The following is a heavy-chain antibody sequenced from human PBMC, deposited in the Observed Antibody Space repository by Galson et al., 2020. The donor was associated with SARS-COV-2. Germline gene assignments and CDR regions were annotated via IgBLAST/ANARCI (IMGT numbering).Heavy chain of an antibody. CDR3: ARYASSGIVAKGAFDI. D-gene: IGHD3-22*01. J-gene: IGHJ3*02. CDR1: GGSISSGGYS. V-gene: IGHV4-30-2*01. CDR2: IYHSGST. Sequence: SETLSLTCAVSGGSISSGGYSWSWIRQPPGKGLEWIGYIYHSGSTYYNPSLKSRVTISVDRSKNQFSLKLSSVTAADTAVYYCARYASSGIVAKGAFDIWGQGTMVTVSS.